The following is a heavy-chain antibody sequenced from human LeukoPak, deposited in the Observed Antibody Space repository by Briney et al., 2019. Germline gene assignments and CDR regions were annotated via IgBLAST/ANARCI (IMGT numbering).Heavy chain of an antibody. CDR2: VRYDGSNE. V-gene: IGHV3-30*02. J-gene: IGHJ4*02. D-gene: IGHD2-21*02. CDR1: GFVFSDYG. Sequence: PGGSLRLSCAASGFVFSDYGMHWVRQAPGKGLEWVAFVRYDGSNEYYADSMKGRFTISRDNSKNTLYLQMNNLRAEDTAVHSCARESGGGYHSEGSKYWGLGTLVTVSS. CDR3: ARESGGGYHSEGSKY.